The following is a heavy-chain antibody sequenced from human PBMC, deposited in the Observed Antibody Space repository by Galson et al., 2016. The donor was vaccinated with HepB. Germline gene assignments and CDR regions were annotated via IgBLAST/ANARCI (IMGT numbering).Heavy chain of an antibody. V-gene: IGHV4-61*01. CDR1: GGFVSSGSYS. CDR3: ASPIHLWALEY. J-gene: IGHJ4*02. CDR2: ILYSGNT. Sequence: SETLSLTCTVSGGFVSSGSYSWSWVRQPPGKALEWIGYILYSGNTNYNPSLWRRVTISLDTSRNQFSLNLRSVTAADTALYYCASPIHLWALEYWGQGTLVTVSS. D-gene: IGHD5-18*01.